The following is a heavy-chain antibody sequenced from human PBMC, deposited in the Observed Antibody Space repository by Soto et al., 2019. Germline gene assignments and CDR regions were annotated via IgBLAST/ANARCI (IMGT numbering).Heavy chain of an antibody. V-gene: IGHV3-7*01. CDR3: ARLDDTYYYYYYMDV. CDR1: GFTFSSYW. D-gene: IGHD1-1*01. CDR2: IKQDGSEK. Sequence: GGSLRLSCAASGFTFSSYWMSWVRQAPGKGLEWVANIKQDGSEKYYVDSVKGRFTISRDNAKNSLYLQMNSLRAEDTAVYYCARLDDTYYYYYYMDVWGKGTTVTVSS. J-gene: IGHJ6*03.